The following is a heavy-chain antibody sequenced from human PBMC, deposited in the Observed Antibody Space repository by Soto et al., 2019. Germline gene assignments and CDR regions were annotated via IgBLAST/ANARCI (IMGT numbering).Heavy chain of an antibody. CDR3: AREIGYCTSKSCYRKTYYYYGMDV. J-gene: IGHJ6*02. V-gene: IGHV4-31*03. CDR2: IYYSGST. D-gene: IGHD2-2*01. CDR1: GGSISSGGYY. Sequence: SETLSLTCTVSGGSISSGGYYWSWIRQHPGKGLEWSGYIYYSGSTYYNPSLKSRVTISVDTSKNQFSLKLSSVTAADKAVYYCAREIGYCTSKSCYRKTYYYYGMDVWGQGTTVTVSS.